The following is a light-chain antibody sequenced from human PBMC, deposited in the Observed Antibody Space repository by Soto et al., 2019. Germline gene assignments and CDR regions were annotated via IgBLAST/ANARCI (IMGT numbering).Light chain of an antibody. V-gene: IGKV1-39*01. CDR1: QTIMTY. CDR3: QQSYNTPPT. CDR2: AAS. J-gene: IGKJ1*01. Sequence: DIQMTQSPSSLSASVGDEVTITCRASQTIMTYLNWYQLKPGEAPRLLIYAASSLQSGVPSRFSGSGSGTDFTLTISSLQPEDFATYSCQQSYNTPPTFGRGTKVDIK.